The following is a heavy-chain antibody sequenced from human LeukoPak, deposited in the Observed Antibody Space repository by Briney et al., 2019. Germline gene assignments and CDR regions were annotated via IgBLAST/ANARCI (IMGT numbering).Heavy chain of an antibody. CDR3: AREYSSSSFDY. V-gene: IGHV1-2*02. Sequence: ASVKVSCKASGYTFTGYYMHWVRQAPGQGFEWMGWINPNSGGTNYAQKFQGMVTMTRDTSISTAYMELSRLRSDDTAVYYCAREYSSSSFDYWGQGTLVTVSS. CDR1: GYTFTGYY. J-gene: IGHJ4*02. D-gene: IGHD6-6*01. CDR2: INPNSGGT.